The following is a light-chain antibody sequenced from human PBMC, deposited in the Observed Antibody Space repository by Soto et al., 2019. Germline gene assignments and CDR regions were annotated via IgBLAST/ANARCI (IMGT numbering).Light chain of an antibody. J-gene: IGKJ4*01. Sequence: DIVLTQSPDSLAVSLGERATINFKSSQSVLYSSNNKHYLAWYQQKPGQPPKLLIYWASTRECGVPARFSGSGSGTGFTLTISSLPAEDAAVYYGQQYFSTPLPFGGGTKVEIK. V-gene: IGKV4-1*01. CDR1: QSVLYSSNNKHY. CDR3: QQYFSTPLP. CDR2: WAS.